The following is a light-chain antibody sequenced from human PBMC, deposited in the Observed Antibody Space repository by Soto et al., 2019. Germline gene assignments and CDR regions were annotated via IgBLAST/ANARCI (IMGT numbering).Light chain of an antibody. CDR1: QGISSY. CDR3: QKYSSVIT. J-gene: IGKJ5*01. CDR2: AAS. V-gene: IGKV1-27*01. Sequence: DIQMTQSPSSLSASVGDRVTITCRASQGISSYLAWNQQKLGKVPKLLISAASTLQSGVPSRFSGSGSGTDFTLPISRLQAEDVATYYCQKYSSVITFGQGTRLEIK.